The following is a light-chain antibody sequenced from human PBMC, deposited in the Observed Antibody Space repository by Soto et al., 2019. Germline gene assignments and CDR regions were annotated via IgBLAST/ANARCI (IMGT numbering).Light chain of an antibody. CDR3: QQYKDYSWT. V-gene: IGKV1-5*01. CDR1: QSVDRY. Sequence: DIQMTQSPSTLSASVGDRVSITCRASQSVDRYLAWYQQKPGKAPHLLIYDASSLESGVPSRFSGSGSGTEFTLTISSPQPDDFTTFYCQQYKDYSWTFDQGTKVDIK. CDR2: DAS. J-gene: IGKJ1*01.